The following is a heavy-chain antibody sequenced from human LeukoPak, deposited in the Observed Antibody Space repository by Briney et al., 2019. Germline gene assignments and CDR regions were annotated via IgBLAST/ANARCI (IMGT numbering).Heavy chain of an antibody. CDR3: ARALFPALGITGTTEDYYYYYGMDV. CDR1: GYTFTSYG. CDR2: ISAYNGNT. Sequence: ASVKVSCKASGYTFTSYGISWVRQAPGQGLEWMGWISAYNGNTNYAQKLQGRVTMTTDTSTSTAYMELRSLRSDDTAVYYCARALFPALGITGTTEDYYYYYGMDVWGQGTTVTVSS. D-gene: IGHD1-7*01. V-gene: IGHV1-18*01. J-gene: IGHJ6*02.